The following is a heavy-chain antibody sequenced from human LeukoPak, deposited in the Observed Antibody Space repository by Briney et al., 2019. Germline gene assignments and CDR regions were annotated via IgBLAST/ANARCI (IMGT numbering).Heavy chain of an antibody. J-gene: IGHJ4*02. CDR2: ISGSAGKI. CDR1: GFTFSNYA. Sequence: GSLRLSCVASGFTFSNYAMSWVRQAPGKGLDWVSVISGSAGKIRYAGSVKGRFTISRDNSENTVYLQMNNLRTEDTAVYCAGRVTGYSSGYVYWGQGTLVTVSS. CDR3: GRVTGYSSGYVY. D-gene: IGHD5-18*01. V-gene: IGHV3-23*01.